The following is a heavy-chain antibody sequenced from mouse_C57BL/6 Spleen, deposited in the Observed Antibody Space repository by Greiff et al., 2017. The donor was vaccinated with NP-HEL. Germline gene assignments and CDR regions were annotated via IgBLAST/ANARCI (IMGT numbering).Heavy chain of an antibody. D-gene: IGHD1-1*01. Sequence: QVQLQQPGAELVMPGASVKLSCKASGYTFTSYWMHWVKQRPGQGLEWIGEIDPSDSYTNYNQKFKGKSTLTVDKSSSTAYMQLSSLTSEDSAVYYCAFYYYGSRKYVDVWGTGTTVTVSS. CDR1: GYTFTSYW. J-gene: IGHJ1*03. CDR3: AFYYYGSRKYVDV. CDR2: IDPSDSYT. V-gene: IGHV1-69*01.